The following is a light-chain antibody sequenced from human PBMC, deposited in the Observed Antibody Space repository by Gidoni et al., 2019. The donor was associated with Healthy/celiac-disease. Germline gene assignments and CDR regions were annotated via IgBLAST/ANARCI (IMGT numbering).Light chain of an antibody. J-gene: IGKJ3*01. CDR2: AAS. Sequence: DIQLTQSPFFLSASVGDRVTITCRASQGISSYLAWYQQKPGQAPELLIYAASTLQRGVPARFGGSGSGTEFTLTISSLQPEDFATYYCQQLNSYPPAFGPGTKVDIK. CDR1: QGISSY. CDR3: QQLNSYPPA. V-gene: IGKV1-9*01.